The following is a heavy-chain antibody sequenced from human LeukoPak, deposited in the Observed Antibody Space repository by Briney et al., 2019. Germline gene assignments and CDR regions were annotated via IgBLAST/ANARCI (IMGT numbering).Heavy chain of an antibody. D-gene: IGHD3-3*01. CDR1: AYTFTNFA. Sequence: VSVTVSCKASAYTFTNFAISWVRQAPGQGLEWMGWVSAYNGNTNYAQKFQGRVSMTTDTSTSTAYMDLRSLRSDDTAVYYCARGEGIFFDYWGQGTLVTVSS. J-gene: IGHJ4*02. CDR3: ARGEGIFFDY. V-gene: IGHV1-18*01. CDR2: VSAYNGNT.